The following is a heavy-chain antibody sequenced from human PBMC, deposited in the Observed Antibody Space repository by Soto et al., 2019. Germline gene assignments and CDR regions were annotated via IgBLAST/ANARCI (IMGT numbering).Heavy chain of an antibody. J-gene: IGHJ4*02. CDR2: SIPILGIA. V-gene: IGHV1-69*02. D-gene: IGHD3-16*02. CDR1: GGTFSSYT. Sequence: QVQLVQSGAEVKKPGSSVKVSCKASGGTFSSYTISWVRQAPGQGLEWMGRSIPILGIANYAQKFQGRVTSAAGKSRSTACRELSRLRSEDTGVYYCAAGDEGWGSYRFSFDDWGQGTLVTVSS. CDR3: AAGDEGWGSYRFSFDD.